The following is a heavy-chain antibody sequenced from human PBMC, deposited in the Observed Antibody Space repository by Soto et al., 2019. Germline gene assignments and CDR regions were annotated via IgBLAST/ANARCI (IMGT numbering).Heavy chain of an antibody. CDR1: GFTFSSYA. Sequence: PGGSLRLSCAASGFTFSSYAMSWVRQAPGKGLEWVSAISGSDGSTYYADSVKGRFTISRDNSKNTLYLQMNSLRAEDTAVYYCARDGYNYQRAFDIWGQGTMVTVSS. D-gene: IGHD5-12*01. CDR2: ISGSDGST. V-gene: IGHV3-23*01. J-gene: IGHJ3*02. CDR3: ARDGYNYQRAFDI.